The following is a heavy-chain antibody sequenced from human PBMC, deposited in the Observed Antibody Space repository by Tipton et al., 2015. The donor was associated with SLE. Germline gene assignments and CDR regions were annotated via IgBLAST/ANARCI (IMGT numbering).Heavy chain of an antibody. CDR3: ARGVAHYYDSGSLDI. D-gene: IGHD3-16*01. J-gene: IGHJ3*02. Sequence: TLSLTCAVSRGSFSGYAWNWIRQAPGKGPEWIGEISHSGSANYNASLKSRVTMSLDKSNNQFSLRLSSVTAADTAVYYCARGVAHYYDSGSLDIWGQGTMVTVSS. V-gene: IGHV4-34*01. CDR1: RGSFSGYA. CDR2: ISHSGSA.